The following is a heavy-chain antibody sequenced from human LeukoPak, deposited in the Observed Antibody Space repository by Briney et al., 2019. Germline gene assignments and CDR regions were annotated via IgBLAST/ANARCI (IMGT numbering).Heavy chain of an antibody. D-gene: IGHD3-10*01. CDR2: ISDSNGNL. CDR3: ASWLGATGRRGAFD. V-gene: IGHV1-18*01. Sequence: ASVKVSCKASGYPFVNFAISWVRQAPGQGLEWMGWISDSNGNLNYAQRLQGRLTITTDTSTNTAYMELRSLRSDDSAVYYCASWLGATGRRGAFDWGQGTLVTVSS. J-gene: IGHJ1*01. CDR1: GYPFVNFA.